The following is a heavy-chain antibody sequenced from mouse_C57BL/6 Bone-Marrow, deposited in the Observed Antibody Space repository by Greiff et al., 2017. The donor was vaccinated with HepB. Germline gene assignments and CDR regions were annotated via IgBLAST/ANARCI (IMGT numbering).Heavy chain of an antibody. CDR3: ARTGGYYYPGWFAY. D-gene: IGHD1-1*01. V-gene: IGHV1-52*01. Sequence: QVHVKQPGAELVRPGSSVKLSCKASGYTFTSYWMHWVKQRPIQGLEWIGNIDPSDSETHYNQKFKDKATLTVDKSASTAYMQLSSLTSEDSAVYYWARTGGYYYPGWFAYWGQGTLVTVSA. CDR2: IDPSDSET. J-gene: IGHJ3*01. CDR1: GYTFTSYW.